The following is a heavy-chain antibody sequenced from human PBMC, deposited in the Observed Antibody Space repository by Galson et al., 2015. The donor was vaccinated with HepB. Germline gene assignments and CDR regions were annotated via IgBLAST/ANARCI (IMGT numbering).Heavy chain of an antibody. CDR1: GYTFSTYA. V-gene: IGHV1-69*04. J-gene: IGHJ4*02. CDR3: ARGGCSGGSCYSLDY. Sequence: SVKVSCKASGYTFSTYAISWVRQAPGQGLEWMGRIITNRGSANYAQKLQGRVTLTADKSTSTAYMELSSLRSEDTAVYYCARGGCSGGSCYSLDYWGRGTRGTVSS. CDR2: IITNRGSA. D-gene: IGHD2-15*01.